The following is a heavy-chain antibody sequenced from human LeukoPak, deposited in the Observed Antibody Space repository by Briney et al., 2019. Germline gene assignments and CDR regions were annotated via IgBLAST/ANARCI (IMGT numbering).Heavy chain of an antibody. CDR2: IYYSGST. Sequence: SETLSLTCTVSGGSISSGSYYWSWIRQPPGKGLEWIGYIYYSGSTNYNPSLKSRVTISVDTSKNQFSLKLSSVIAADTAVYYCARGVGDYYDSSGYYYVYWFDPWGQGTLVTVSS. CDR3: ARGVGDYYDSSGYYYVYWFDP. CDR1: GGSISSGSYY. J-gene: IGHJ5*02. V-gene: IGHV4-61*01. D-gene: IGHD3-22*01.